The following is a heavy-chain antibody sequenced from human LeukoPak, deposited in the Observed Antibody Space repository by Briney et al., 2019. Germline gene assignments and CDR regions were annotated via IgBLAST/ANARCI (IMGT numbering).Heavy chain of an antibody. CDR2: INSDGSST. J-gene: IGHJ6*03. V-gene: IGHV3-74*01. Sequence: AGSLRLSCAASGFTFSSYWMHWVRQAPGKGLVWVSRINSDGSSTSYADSVKGRFTISRDNAKNSLYLQMNSLRAEDTAVYYCARDWGVEARPGYMDVWGKGTTVTVSS. CDR1: GFTFSSYW. D-gene: IGHD6-6*01. CDR3: ARDWGVEARPGYMDV.